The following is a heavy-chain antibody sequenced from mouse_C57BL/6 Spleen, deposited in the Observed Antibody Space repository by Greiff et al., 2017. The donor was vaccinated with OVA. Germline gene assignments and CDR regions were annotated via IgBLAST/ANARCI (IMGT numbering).Heavy chain of an antibody. CDR3: ARGAAVGRSLDY. V-gene: IGHV1-63*01. CDR1: GYTFTNYW. J-gene: IGHJ2*01. Sequence: QVQLQQSGAELVRPGTSVKMSCKASGYTFTNYWIGWAKQRPGHGLEWIGDIYPGGGYTNYNEKFKGKATLTADKSSSTAYMQFSSLTSEDSAIYYCARGAAVGRSLDYGGQGTTLTVSS. CDR2: IYPGGGYT. D-gene: IGHD6-1*01.